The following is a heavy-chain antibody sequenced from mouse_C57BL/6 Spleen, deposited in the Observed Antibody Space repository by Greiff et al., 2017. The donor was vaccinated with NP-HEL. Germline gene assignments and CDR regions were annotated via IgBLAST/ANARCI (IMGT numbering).Heavy chain of an antibody. CDR3: ARQGYGPHFDY. D-gene: IGHD1-1*01. CDR1: GYTFTSYW. CDR2: IDPSDSYT. V-gene: IGHV1-50*01. J-gene: IGHJ2*01. Sequence: QVQLQQPGAELVKPGASVKLSCKASGYTFTSYWLQWVKQRPGQGLEWIGEIDPSDSYTNYNQKFKGKATLTVDTSSSTAYMQLSSLTSEDSAVYYCARQGYGPHFDYWGQGTTLTVSS.